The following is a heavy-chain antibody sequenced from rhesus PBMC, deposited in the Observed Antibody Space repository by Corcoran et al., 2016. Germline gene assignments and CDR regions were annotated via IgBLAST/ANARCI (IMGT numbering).Heavy chain of an antibody. CDR2: IYGTGAST. CDR3: ARPLPFEGVQYNSLDV. CDR1: GGSISGYYY. V-gene: IGHV4-143*01. D-gene: IGHD3-34*01. J-gene: IGHJ5-2*02. Sequence: QVQLQESGPGLVKPSETLSFTCTVSGGSISGYYYWTWLRQPPGKGLEWIGGIYGTGASTYYNPSLKSRFTISKDTSKNPFSLKLSSVTAADTAVYFCARPLPFEGVQYNSLDVWGRGVLVTVSS.